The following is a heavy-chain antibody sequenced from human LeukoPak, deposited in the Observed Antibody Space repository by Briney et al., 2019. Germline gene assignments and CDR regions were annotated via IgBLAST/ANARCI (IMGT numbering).Heavy chain of an antibody. CDR1: GYTFTGYY. V-gene: IGHV1-2*02. CDR2: INPNSGGT. CDR3: ARDWDSGYDSFDY. Sequence: ASVKVSCKASGYTFTGYYMHWVRQAPGQGLEWKGWINPNSGGTNYAQKFQGRVTMTRDTSISTAYMELSRPRSDDTAVYYCARDWDSGYDSFDYWGQGTLVTVSS. D-gene: IGHD5-12*01. J-gene: IGHJ4*02.